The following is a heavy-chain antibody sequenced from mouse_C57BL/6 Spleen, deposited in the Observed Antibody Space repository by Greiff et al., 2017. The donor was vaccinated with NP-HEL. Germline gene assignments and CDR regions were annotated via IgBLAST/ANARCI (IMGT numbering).Heavy chain of an antibody. CDR2: ISYDGSN. J-gene: IGHJ3*01. V-gene: IGHV3-6*01. CDR3: ARAEDYDWFAY. Sequence: EVQVVESGPGLVKPSQSLSLTCSVTGYSITSGYYWNWIRQFPGNKLEWMGYISYDGSNNYNPSLKNRISITRDTSKNQFFLKLNSVTTEDTATYYCARAEDYDWFAYWGQGTLVTVSA. D-gene: IGHD2-4*01. CDR1: GYSITSGYY.